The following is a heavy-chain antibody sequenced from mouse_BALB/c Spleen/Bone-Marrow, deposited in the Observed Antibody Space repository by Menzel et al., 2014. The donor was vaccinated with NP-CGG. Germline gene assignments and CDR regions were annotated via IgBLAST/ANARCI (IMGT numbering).Heavy chain of an antibody. CDR3: ARRVITTGPGFAY. V-gene: IGHV1-28*01. CDR1: GYSFTSYY. D-gene: IGHD2-4*01. Sequence: EVQLQQSGPELMKPGASVKISCKASGYSFTSYYIHWLKQNHGKSLEWIGYIDPFNGVTIYNQKFKGKATLTADKSSSTAYMHLSSLTSEDSAVYYCARRVITTGPGFAYWGQGTLVTVSA. J-gene: IGHJ3*01. CDR2: IDPFNGVT.